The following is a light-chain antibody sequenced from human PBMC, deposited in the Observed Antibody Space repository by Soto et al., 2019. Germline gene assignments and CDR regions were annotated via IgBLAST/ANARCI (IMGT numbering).Light chain of an antibody. J-gene: IGKJ3*01. V-gene: IGKV3-11*01. CDR2: DTS. CDR3: QQRGTWPPLFT. CDR1: QSVTSN. Sequence: EIVLTQSPATLSLSPGERATLSCRASQSVTSNFAWYQQKPGKAPRLLIYDTSNRATGIPARFSGSGSGTDFTLTISSLEPEDFTVYYCQQRGTWPPLFTFGPGTKVDIK.